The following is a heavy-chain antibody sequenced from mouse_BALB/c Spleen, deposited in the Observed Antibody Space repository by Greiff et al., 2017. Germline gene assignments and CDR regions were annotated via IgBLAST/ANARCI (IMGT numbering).Heavy chain of an antibody. Sequence: VKLQESGPGLVAPSQSLSITCTVSGFSLTSYGVHWVRQPPGKGLEWLGVIWAGGSTNYNSALMSRLSISKDNSKSQVFLKMNSLQTDDTAMYYCARDSLLRLAYWGQGTLVTVSA. V-gene: IGHV2-9*02. CDR1: GFSLTSYG. CDR3: ARDSLLRLAY. J-gene: IGHJ3*01. D-gene: IGHD1-2*01. CDR2: IWAGGST.